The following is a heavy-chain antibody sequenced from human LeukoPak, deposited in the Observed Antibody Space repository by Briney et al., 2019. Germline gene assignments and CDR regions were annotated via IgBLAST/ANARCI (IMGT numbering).Heavy chain of an antibody. CDR2: MNPNSGNT. J-gene: IGHJ6*03. V-gene: IGHV1-8*03. Sequence: ASVKVSCKASGYTFTSYDINWVRQATGQGLEWMGWMNPNSGNTGYAQKFQGRVTITRNTSISTAYMELSSLRSEDTAVYYCARGKEEAKYYDFWSGYLPPYYYYYMDVWGKGTTVTVSS. CDR3: ARGKEEAKYYDFWSGYLPPYYYYYMDV. D-gene: IGHD3-3*01. CDR1: GYTFTSYD.